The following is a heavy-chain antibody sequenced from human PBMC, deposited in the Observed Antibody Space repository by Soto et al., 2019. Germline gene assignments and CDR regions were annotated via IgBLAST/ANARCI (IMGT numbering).Heavy chain of an antibody. D-gene: IGHD5-12*01. V-gene: IGHV4-31*03. CDR2: IYYSGST. CDR3: ARARLRAVYAFDI. CDR1: GGSVSSGAYY. Sequence: SETLSLTCTVSGGSVSSGAYYWTWIRQRAGEGLGWIGYIYYSGSTYYDPYPRSRLCISLDTSKNQFSLRLSTVTAADTPMYYCARARLRAVYAFDIWGQGKMLTVS. J-gene: IGHJ3*02.